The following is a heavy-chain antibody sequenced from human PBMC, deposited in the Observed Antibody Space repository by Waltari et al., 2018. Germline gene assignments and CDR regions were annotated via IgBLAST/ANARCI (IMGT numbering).Heavy chain of an antibody. Sequence: QVQLVESGGGLVKPGGSLRLSCAASGFTFSDYYMSWIRQAPGKGLEWVSYISSSGSTIYYADSMKGRFTSRDNAKNSLYLQRNSLRAEDTAVYYCAREKGSSSTRAFDIWGQGTMVTVSS. CDR2: ISSSGSTI. D-gene: IGHD6-6*01. V-gene: IGHV3-11*04. J-gene: IGHJ3*02. CDR1: GFTFSDYY. CDR3: AREKGSSSTRAFDI.